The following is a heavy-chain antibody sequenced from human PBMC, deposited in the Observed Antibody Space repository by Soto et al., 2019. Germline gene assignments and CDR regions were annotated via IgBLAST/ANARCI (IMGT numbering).Heavy chain of an antibody. J-gene: IGHJ4*02. CDR2: TSHNGST. CDR1: GGSFSGYY. CDR3: ARSRGRTTGWYLMY. V-gene: IGHV4-34*01. D-gene: IGHD6-19*01. Sequence: PSKTLSLTCGVYGGSFSGYYWSWIRQPPGKGLEWIGETSHNGSTNYNPPLKGRVTIPEDTSRSQFSLMLTAVTAADTAVYFCARSRGRTTGWYLMYWGQGTQVT.